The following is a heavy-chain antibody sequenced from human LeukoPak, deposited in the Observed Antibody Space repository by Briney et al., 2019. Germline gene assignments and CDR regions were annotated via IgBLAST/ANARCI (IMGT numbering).Heavy chain of an antibody. CDR3: TSGHSSGWPRPLDY. CDR1: GFTFGDYA. CDR2: IRSKAYGGTT. D-gene: IGHD6-19*01. J-gene: IGHJ4*02. V-gene: IGHV3-49*03. Sequence: GSLRLSCTASGFTFGDYAMSWFRQAPGKGLEWVGFIRSKAYGGTTEYAASVKGRFTISRDDSKSIAYLQMNSLKTEDTAVYYCTSGHSSGWPRPLDYWGQGTLVTVSS.